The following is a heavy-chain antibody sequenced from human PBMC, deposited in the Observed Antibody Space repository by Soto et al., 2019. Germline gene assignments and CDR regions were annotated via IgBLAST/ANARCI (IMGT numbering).Heavy chain of an antibody. CDR3: ARQSDHYDFWSGPSDNWFDP. D-gene: IGHD3-3*01. J-gene: IGHJ5*02. CDR2: IYYSGST. V-gene: IGHV4-59*08. CDR1: GGSISSYY. Sequence: TLSLTCTVSGGSISSYYWSWIRQPPGKGLEWIGYIYYSGSTNYNPSLKSRVTISVDTSKNQFSLKLSSVTAADAAVYYCARQSDHYDFWSGPSDNWFDPWGQGTLVTVSS.